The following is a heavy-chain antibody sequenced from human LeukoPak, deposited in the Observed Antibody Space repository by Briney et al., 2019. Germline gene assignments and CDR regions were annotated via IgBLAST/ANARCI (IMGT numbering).Heavy chain of an antibody. Sequence: PGGSLTLSCAASGFTFSSYAMSWVRQAPGRGLEWVSAISGGGDYIYYADSVRGRFTTSRDNSKNTLHLQMTNLRAEDTGVYYCAKNRGTGLAFYDYWGQGTQVTVSS. CDR1: GFTFSSYA. CDR2: ISGGGDYI. D-gene: IGHD3-3*02. J-gene: IGHJ4*02. CDR3: AKNRGTGLAFYDY. V-gene: IGHV3-23*01.